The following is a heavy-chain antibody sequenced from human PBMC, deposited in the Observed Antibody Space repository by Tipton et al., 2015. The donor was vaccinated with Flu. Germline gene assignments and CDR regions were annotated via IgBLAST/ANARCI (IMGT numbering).Heavy chain of an antibody. V-gene: IGHV4-59*01. CDR2: IYYSGST. CDR1: GGSISSYY. CDR3: ARGYCSGSSCPLFGP. D-gene: IGHD2-15*01. Sequence: TLSLTCTVSGGSISSYYWSWIRQSPGKGLEWIGYIYYSGSTNYNPSLKSRVTISVDTSKNQFSLKLSSVTAADTAVYYCARGYCSGSSCPLFGPWGQGTLVTVSS. J-gene: IGHJ5*02.